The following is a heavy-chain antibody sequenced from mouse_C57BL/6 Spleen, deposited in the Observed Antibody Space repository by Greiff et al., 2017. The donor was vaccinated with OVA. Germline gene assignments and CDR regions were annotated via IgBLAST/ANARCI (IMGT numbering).Heavy chain of an antibody. CDR1: GYTFTGYW. Sequence: QVQLQQSGAELMKPGASVKLSCKATGYTFTGYWIEWVKPRPGHGLEWIGEILTGSGSTNYTEKFKGKATLAADTSSNTAYMQLSSLTTEDSAIYYCARRVLRYGAMDYWGQGTSVTVSS. J-gene: IGHJ4*01. D-gene: IGHD1-1*01. V-gene: IGHV1-9*01. CDR3: ARRVLRYGAMDY. CDR2: ILTGSGST.